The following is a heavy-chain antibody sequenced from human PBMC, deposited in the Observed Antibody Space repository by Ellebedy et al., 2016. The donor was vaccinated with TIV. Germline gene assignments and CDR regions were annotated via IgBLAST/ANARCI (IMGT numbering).Heavy chain of an antibody. CDR2: MKPKSGDT. D-gene: IGHD2-15*01. CDR1: GYSFTNYD. J-gene: IGHJ5*02. V-gene: IGHV1-8*01. Sequence: AASVKVSCKASGYSFTNYDINWVRQAPGQGLEWMGWMKPKSGDTGYVRKFQGRITMTRETAMSTAYMELSTLRSDDTAVYYCARYCSEGDYYGNWFDPWGQGTLVTVSS. CDR3: ARYCSEGDYYGNWFDP.